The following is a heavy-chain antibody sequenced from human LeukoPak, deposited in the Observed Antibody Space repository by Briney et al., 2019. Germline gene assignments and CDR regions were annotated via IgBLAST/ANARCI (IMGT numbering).Heavy chain of an antibody. Sequence: ASVKVSCKVSGYTLTELSMHWVRHAPGKGLEWMGGFAPEDGETIYAQKFQGRVTMSADTSTDTAYMELSRLRSEDTAVYDCATVGSGSYPGEYVQHWGQGTLVSVSS. CDR2: FAPEDGET. J-gene: IGHJ1*01. D-gene: IGHD1-26*01. CDR3: ATVGSGSYPGEYVQH. V-gene: IGHV1-24*01. CDR1: GYTLTELS.